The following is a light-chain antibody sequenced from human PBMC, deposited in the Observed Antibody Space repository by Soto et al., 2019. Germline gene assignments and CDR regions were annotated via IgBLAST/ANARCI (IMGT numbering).Light chain of an antibody. CDR1: SSDVGNYNL. V-gene: IGLV2-23*01. CDR3: CSFALRSTLI. CDR2: EGG. Sequence: QSALTQPASVSGSPGQSITISCTGTSSDVGNYNLVSWYQQYPGKAPILMIYEGGKRPSGVSNRFSGSKSGNTASLTISGLQAEDEADYYCCSFALRSTLIFGGGTKVTVL. J-gene: IGLJ2*01.